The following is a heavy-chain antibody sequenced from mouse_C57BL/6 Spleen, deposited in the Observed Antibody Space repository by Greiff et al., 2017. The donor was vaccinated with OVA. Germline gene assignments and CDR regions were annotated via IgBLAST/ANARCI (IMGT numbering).Heavy chain of an antibody. J-gene: IGHJ4*01. D-gene: IGHD2-13*01. V-gene: IGHV1-69*01. Sequence: VKLQQPGAELVMPGASVKLSCKASGYTFTSYWMHWVKQRPGQGLEWIGEIDPSDSYTNYNQKFKGKSTLTVDKSSSTAYMQLSSLTSEDSAVYYCARQDYYYWGQGTSVTVSS. CDR2: IDPSDSYT. CDR1: GYTFTSYW. CDR3: ARQDYYY.